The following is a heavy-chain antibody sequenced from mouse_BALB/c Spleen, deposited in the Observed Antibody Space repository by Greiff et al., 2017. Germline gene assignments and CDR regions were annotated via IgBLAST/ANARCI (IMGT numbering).Heavy chain of an antibody. CDR1: GFSLTSYG. CDR2: IWSGGST. J-gene: IGHJ4*01. V-gene: IGHV2-2*02. CDR3: ARNAIYDGYYNAMDY. D-gene: IGHD2-3*01. Sequence: VKLMESGPGLVQPSQSLSITCTVSGFSLTSYGVHWVRQSPGKGLEWLGVIWSGGSTDYNAAFISRLSISKDNSKSQVFFKMNSLQANDTAIYYCARNAIYDGYYNAMDYWGQGTSVTVSS.